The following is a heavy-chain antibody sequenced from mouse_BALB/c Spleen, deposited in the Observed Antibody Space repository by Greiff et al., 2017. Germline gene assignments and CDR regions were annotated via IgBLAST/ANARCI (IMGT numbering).Heavy chain of an antibody. D-gene: IGHD1-1*01. J-gene: IGHJ2*01. CDR2: INPGSGGT. Sequence: QVQLQQSGAELVRPGASVKVSCKASGYTFTNYWIEWVKQRPGQGLEWIGEINPGSGGTNYNEKFKGKATLTADKSSSTAYMQLSSLTSDDSAVYFSARPYAGYWGQGTTLTVSS. CDR1: GYTFTNYW. CDR3: ARPYAGY. V-gene: IGHV1-54*03.